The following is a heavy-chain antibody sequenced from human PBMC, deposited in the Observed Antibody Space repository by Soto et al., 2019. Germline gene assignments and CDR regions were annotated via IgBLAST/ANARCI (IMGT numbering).Heavy chain of an antibody. Sequence: GVSLRLSCAASGFTFDDYTMHWVRQAPGKGLEWVSLISWDGGSTYYADSVKGRFTISRDNSKNSLYLQMNSLRTEDTALYYCAKDFSGYYWGFDYWGQGTLVTVSS. CDR3: AKDFSGYYWGFDY. D-gene: IGHD3-22*01. CDR2: ISWDGGST. J-gene: IGHJ4*02. V-gene: IGHV3-43*01. CDR1: GFTFDDYT.